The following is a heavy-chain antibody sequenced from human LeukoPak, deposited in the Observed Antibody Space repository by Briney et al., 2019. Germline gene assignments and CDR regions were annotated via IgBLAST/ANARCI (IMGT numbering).Heavy chain of an antibody. J-gene: IGHJ5*02. CDR3: ARTTWFDP. CDR2: ISSSGSTI. D-gene: IGHD2/OR15-2a*01. V-gene: IGHV3-48*03. CDR1: GFSFSSNE. Sequence: PGGPLRLSCAASGFSFSSNEMNWVRLAPGKGLEWVSYISSSGSTIYYADSVKGRFTISRDNAKNSMYLQMNRLRAEDNAVYYCARTTWFDPWGQGPLVTVSS.